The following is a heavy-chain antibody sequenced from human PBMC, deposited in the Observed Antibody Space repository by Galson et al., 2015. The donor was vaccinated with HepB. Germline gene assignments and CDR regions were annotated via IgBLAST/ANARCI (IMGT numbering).Heavy chain of an antibody. CDR3: ARHRPIGRYHNIWTSGGFDF. D-gene: IGHD3-9*01. CDR1: GYSFTTYW. V-gene: IGHV5-10-1*01. J-gene: IGHJ4*02. CDR2: IDPNDSSF. Sequence: QSGAEVKKPGESLTISCKASGYSFTTYWISWVRQVPGKGLEWMGRIDPNDSSFNYGPSFQGHVTISTDKSISTAYLQWSSLRASDTAIYYCARHRPIGRYHNIWTSGGFDFWGQGTLVTVSS.